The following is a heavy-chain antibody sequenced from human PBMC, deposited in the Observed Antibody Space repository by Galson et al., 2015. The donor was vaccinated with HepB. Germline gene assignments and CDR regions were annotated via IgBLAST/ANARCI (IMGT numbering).Heavy chain of an antibody. V-gene: IGHV3-33*01. CDR2: LWYDGSNK. Sequence: SLRLSCAASGFTFSSYVMHWVRQAPGKGLEWVAALWYDGSNKYYADSMEGRMTISRDNSKNTLSLQVNGLRAEDTAVYYCARGGHCGSWYFRRVFDIWGQGTMATVSS. CDR3: ARGGHCGSWYFRRVFDI. D-gene: IGHD6-13*01. CDR1: GFTFSSYV. J-gene: IGHJ3*02.